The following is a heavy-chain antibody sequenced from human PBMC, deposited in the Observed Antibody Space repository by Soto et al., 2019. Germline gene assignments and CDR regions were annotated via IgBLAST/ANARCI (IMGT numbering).Heavy chain of an antibody. D-gene: IGHD3-22*01. CDR1: GYSFTSYW. CDR2: IHPRDSDT. V-gene: IGHV5-51*01. Sequence: GESLKISCKGSGYSFTSYWIGWVRQMPGKGLEWMGVIHPRDSDTKYSPSFQGQVTISADKSTSTAYLQWSSLKASDTAIYFCATHPYYFDSSAFYTWGQGTLVTVSS. CDR3: ATHPYYFDSSAFYT. J-gene: IGHJ5*02.